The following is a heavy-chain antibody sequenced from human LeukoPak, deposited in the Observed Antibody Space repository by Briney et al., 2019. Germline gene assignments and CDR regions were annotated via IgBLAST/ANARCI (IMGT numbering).Heavy chain of an antibody. CDR1: XGSISSYY. Sequence: SETLSLTCTVSXGSISSYYWSWIRQPAXXXXEWIGRIYTSGSTNYNPSLKSRVTMSVDTSKNQFSLKLSSVTAADTAVYYCARDLDVGYFDYWGQGTLVTVSS. J-gene: IGHJ4*02. CDR2: IYTSGST. D-gene: IGHD1-26*01. CDR3: ARDLDVGYFDY. V-gene: IGHV4-4*07.